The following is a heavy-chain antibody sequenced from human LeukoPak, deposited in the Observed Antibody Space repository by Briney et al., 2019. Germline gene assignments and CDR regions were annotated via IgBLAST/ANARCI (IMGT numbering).Heavy chain of an antibody. V-gene: IGHV1-18*01. CDR2: ISAYNGNT. CDR3: ARVRHIVVVVAATPELRKDRWFDP. D-gene: IGHD2-15*01. Sequence: ASVKVCCKASGYTFTSYGISWVRQAPGQGLEWMGWISAYNGNTNYAQKLQGRVTMTTDTSTSTAYMELRSLRSDDTAVYYCARVRHIVVVVAATPELRKDRWFDPWGQGTLVTVSS. J-gene: IGHJ5*02. CDR1: GYTFTSYG.